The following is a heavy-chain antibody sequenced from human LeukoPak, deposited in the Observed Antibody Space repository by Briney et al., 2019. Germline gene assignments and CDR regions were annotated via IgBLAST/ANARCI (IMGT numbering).Heavy chain of an antibody. V-gene: IGHV1-69*04. CDR2: IIPILGIA. J-gene: IGHJ4*02. CDR3: ARVGGFGGSHFDY. Sequence: SVKVSCKASGGTFSSYAISWVRQAPGQGLEWMGRIIPILGIANYAQKFQGRVTITADKSTSTAYMELSSLRSEDTAVYYCARVGGFGGSHFDYWGQGTLVTVSS. CDR1: GGTFSSYA. D-gene: IGHD3-10*01.